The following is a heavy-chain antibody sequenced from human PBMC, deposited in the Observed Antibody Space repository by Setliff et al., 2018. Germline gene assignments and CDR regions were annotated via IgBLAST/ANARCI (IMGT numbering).Heavy chain of an antibody. D-gene: IGHD3-3*01. Sequence: PGGSLRLSCAASGLTFGSYGMHWVRQAPGKGLEWEAVIWYDGSNKYYADSVKGRFTISRGNDKNTLYLQMNSLTPEDTAVYYCAKEADYDFSSGYPLERWGQGTRVTVSS. V-gene: IGHV3-33*06. CDR1: GLTFGSYG. J-gene: IGHJ4*02. CDR2: IWYDGSNK. CDR3: AKEADYDFSSGYPLER.